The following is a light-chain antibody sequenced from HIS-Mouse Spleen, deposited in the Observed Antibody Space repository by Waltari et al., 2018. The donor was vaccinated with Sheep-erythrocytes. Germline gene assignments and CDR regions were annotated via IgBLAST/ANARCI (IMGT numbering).Light chain of an antibody. CDR1: SSHVGCYNY. Sequence: QSALTQPRSVSGSPGQSVTISCTGTSSHVGCYNYVSWYQQHPGKAPKLMIYDVSKRPSGVPDRFSGSKSGNTASLTISGLQAEDGADYYCCSYAGSYNHVFATGTKVTVL. V-gene: IGLV2-11*01. CDR3: CSYAGSYNHV. CDR2: DVS. J-gene: IGLJ1*01.